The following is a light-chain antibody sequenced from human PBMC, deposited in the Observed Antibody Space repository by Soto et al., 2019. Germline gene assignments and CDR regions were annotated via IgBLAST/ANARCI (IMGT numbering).Light chain of an antibody. CDR3: MQPLQSWT. CDR2: LGS. Sequence: DIVMTQSPLSLPVTPGEPASISCRSSQSLLHSNGYNYLDWYLQKPGQSPQLLIYLGSNRASGVPARFSGSGSGTDFTLKISRVEAEDVGVYYCMQPLQSWTFGQGTKVEIK. CDR1: QSLLHSNGYNY. J-gene: IGKJ1*01. V-gene: IGKV2-28*01.